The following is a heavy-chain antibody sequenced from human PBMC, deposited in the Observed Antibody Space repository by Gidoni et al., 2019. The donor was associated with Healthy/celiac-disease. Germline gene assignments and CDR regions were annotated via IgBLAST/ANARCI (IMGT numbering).Heavy chain of an antibody. CDR1: GFTFSNAW. Sequence: EVQLVESGGGLVKPGGSLRLSCAASGFTFSNAWMSWVRQAPGKGLEWVGRIKSKTDGGTTDYAAPVKGRFTISRDDSKNTLYLQMNSLKTEDTAVYYCTTPDNFDWLRGYYYYGMDVWGQGTTVTVSS. CDR2: IKSKTDGGTT. V-gene: IGHV3-15*01. CDR3: TTPDNFDWLRGYYYYGMDV. J-gene: IGHJ6*02. D-gene: IGHD3-9*01.